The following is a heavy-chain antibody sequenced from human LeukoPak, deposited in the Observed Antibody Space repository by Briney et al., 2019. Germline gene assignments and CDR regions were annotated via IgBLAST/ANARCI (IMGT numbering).Heavy chain of an antibody. CDR1: GFTFSSYA. CDR2: ISYDGSNK. CDR3: ARPKPDSSGYHYFDY. D-gene: IGHD3-22*01. Sequence: GGSLRLSCAASGFTFSSYAMHWVRQAPGKGLEWVAVISYDGSNKYYADSVKGRFTISRDNSKSTLYLQMNSLRAEDTAVYYCARPKPDSSGYHYFDYWGQGTLVTVSS. V-gene: IGHV3-30-3*01. J-gene: IGHJ4*02.